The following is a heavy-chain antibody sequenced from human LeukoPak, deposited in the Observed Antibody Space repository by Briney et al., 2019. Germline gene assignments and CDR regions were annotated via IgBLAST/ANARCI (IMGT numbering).Heavy chain of an antibody. J-gene: IGHJ4*02. CDR2: VRYDGSNK. CDR1: GFTFRSYG. V-gene: IGHV3-30*02. CDR3: AKVAGYDFWSGYFDY. D-gene: IGHD3-3*01. Sequence: PGGSLRLSCAASGFTFRSYGMHWVRQAPGKGLEWVAFVRYDGSNKYYADYVKGRFTISRDNSKNTLYLQMNSLRAEDTAVYYRAKVAGYDFWSGYFDYWGQGTLVTVSS.